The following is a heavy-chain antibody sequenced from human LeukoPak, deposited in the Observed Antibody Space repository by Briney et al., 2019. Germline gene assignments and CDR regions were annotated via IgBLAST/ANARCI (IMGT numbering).Heavy chain of an antibody. CDR3: ARVGYDIAVVPAAILYYYYYYMDV. V-gene: IGHV4-30-4*08. J-gene: IGHJ6*03. CDR1: GGSISSGDYY. CDR2: IYYSGST. Sequence: PSETLSLTCTVSGGSISSGDYYWSWIRQPPGKGLEWIGYIYYSGSTYYNPSLKSRVTISVDTSKNQFSLRLSSVTAADTAVYYCARVGYDIAVVPAAILYYYYYYMDVWGKGATVTVSS. D-gene: IGHD2-2*01.